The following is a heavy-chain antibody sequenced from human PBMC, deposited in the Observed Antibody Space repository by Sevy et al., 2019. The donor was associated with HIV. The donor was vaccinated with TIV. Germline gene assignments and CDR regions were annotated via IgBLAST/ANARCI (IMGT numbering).Heavy chain of an antibody. J-gene: IGHJ5*02. CDR3: ARDRGEDSSGWVEWFDP. Sequence: SETLSLTCTVSGGSISSGDYYWSWIRQPPGKGLEWIGYIYYSGSTYYNPSLKSRVTISVDTSKNQFSLKLSSVTAADTAVYYCARDRGEDSSGWVEWFDPWGQGTLVTVSS. V-gene: IGHV4-30-4*01. CDR2: IYYSGST. CDR1: GGSISSGDYY. D-gene: IGHD3-22*01.